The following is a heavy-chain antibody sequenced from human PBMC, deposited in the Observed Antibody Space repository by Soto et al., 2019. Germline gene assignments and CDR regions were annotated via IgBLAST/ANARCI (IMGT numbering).Heavy chain of an antibody. Sequence: QVQLQESGPGLVKPSETLSLTCTVSGGSISSYYWSWIRQPPGKGLEWIGYIYYSGSTNYNPSLKSRVTISVDTSKNQFSLKLSSVTAADTAVYYCARSTELVHEFDYYGMDVWGQGTTVTVSS. CDR1: GGSISSYY. D-gene: IGHD6-6*01. J-gene: IGHJ6*02. CDR2: IYYSGST. CDR3: ARSTELVHEFDYYGMDV. V-gene: IGHV4-59*01.